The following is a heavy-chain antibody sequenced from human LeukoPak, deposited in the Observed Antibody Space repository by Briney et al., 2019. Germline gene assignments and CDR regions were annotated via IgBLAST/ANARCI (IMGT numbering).Heavy chain of an antibody. V-gene: IGHV1-18*01. CDR1: GYTFTSYG. CDR2: ISAYNGNT. D-gene: IGHD3-22*01. CDR3: ARAYYYDSSGYSEPFDY. J-gene: IGHJ4*02. Sequence: ASVKVSCKASGYTFTSYGISWERQAPGQGLEWMGWISAYNGNTNYAQKLQGRVTMTTDTSTSTAYMELGSLRSDDTAVYYCARAYYYDSSGYSEPFDYWGQGTLVTVSS.